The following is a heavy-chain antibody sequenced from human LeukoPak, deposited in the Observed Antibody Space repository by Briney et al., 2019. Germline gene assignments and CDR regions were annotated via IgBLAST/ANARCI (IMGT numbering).Heavy chain of an antibody. CDR1: GASISSYY. D-gene: IGHD3-22*01. Sequence: PSDTLSLTCTVSGASISSYYWSWIRQPPGKGVEWIGYIHYSEGTRYNPSLKSRVTISVDTSKNQFSLKLSSVTAADTAVYYCARQYYYYSIDSWGQGTLVTVSS. CDR3: ARQYYYYSIDS. J-gene: IGHJ4*02. CDR2: IHYSEGT. V-gene: IGHV4-59*08.